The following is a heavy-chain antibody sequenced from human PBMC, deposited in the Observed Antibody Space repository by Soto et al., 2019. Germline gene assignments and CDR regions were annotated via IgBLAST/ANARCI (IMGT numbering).Heavy chain of an antibody. CDR3: ARMKYYDFWGGASDY. CDR2: ISSSSIYI. CDR1: GFTFSSFA. J-gene: IGHJ4*01. D-gene: IGHD3-3*01. Sequence: GGSLRLSCAASGFTFSSFAMNWVRQAPGKGLEWVSSISSSSIYIFYADSVKGRFTISRDNAQNSLYLHMNSLRAEDTAVYYCARMKYYDFWGGASDYWG. V-gene: IGHV3-21*06.